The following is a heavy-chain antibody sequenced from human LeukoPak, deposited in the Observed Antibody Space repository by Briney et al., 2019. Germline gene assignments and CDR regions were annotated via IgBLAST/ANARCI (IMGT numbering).Heavy chain of an antibody. Sequence: SVKVSRKASGGTFSNYAISWVRQAPGQGLEWMGGIIPIFDTADYAQKFQGRLTITADESTSPAYMELSSLRAEDTAVYYCARVLRYCSGGNCYSGGLGYMDVWGKGTTVTISS. D-gene: IGHD2-15*01. V-gene: IGHV1-69*13. CDR3: ARVLRYCSGGNCYSGGLGYMDV. CDR1: GGTFSNYA. CDR2: IIPIFDTA. J-gene: IGHJ6*03.